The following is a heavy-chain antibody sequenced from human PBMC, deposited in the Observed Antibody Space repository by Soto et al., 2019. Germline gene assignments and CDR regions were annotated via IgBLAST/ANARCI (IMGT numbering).Heavy chain of an antibody. CDR1: GFTFINYA. CDR2: ISGSGGSV. CDR3: ARRSSSWYFYFDY. J-gene: IGHJ4*02. Sequence: GGSLRLSCAASGFTFINYAMSWVRQAPGKALEWVSDISGSGGSVYYADSVKGRFTISRDNSKNTLYLQMNILRAEDTAVYYCARRSSSWYFYFDYWGQGTLVTVSS. D-gene: IGHD6-13*01. V-gene: IGHV3-23*01.